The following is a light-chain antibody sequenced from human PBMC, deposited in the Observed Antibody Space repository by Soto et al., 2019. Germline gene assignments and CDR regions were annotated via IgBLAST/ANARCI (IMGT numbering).Light chain of an antibody. Sequence: QSALTQPPSASGSPGQSVTISCTGTSSDVGGYNYVSWYQQHPGKAPKLMIYEVTKRPSGVPDLFSGSKSGNTASLPVSGLQDEDEDDYYCSSYAGSNNPYVFGTGTKVTVL. V-gene: IGLV2-8*01. CDR1: SSDVGGYNY. CDR2: EVT. J-gene: IGLJ1*01. CDR3: SSYAGSNNPYV.